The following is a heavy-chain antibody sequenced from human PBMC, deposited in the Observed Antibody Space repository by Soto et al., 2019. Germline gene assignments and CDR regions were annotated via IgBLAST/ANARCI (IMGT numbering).Heavy chain of an antibody. V-gene: IGHV1-46*01. D-gene: IGHD4-4*01. CDR2: INPSGGST. CDR3: ARDSRVGVLPFYDYMSAGMGIHAFDI. Sequence: QVQLVQSGAEVKKPGASVKVSCKASGYTFTSYYMHWVRQAPGQGLEWMGIINPSGGSTSYAQKFKGRVTMTRDTSKSTVYMELSSLRSEDTAVYYCARDSRVGVLPFYDYMSAGMGIHAFDIWGQGTMVTVSS. J-gene: IGHJ3*02. CDR1: GYTFTSYY.